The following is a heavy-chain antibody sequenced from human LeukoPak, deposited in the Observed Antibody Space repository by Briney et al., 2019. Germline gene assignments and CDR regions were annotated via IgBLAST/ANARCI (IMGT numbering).Heavy chain of an antibody. Sequence: QAGGSLRLSCAASGFIFSNYAMNWVRQAPGKRLEWVSAISDSSDSTYYADSVKGRFTISRDNSKNTLYLQMNSLRVDDTAVYYCAKDARWESSQQWGGYRYFDLWGRGTRVTVSS. CDR2: ISDSSDST. J-gene: IGHJ2*01. D-gene: IGHD3-16*02. CDR1: GFIFSNYA. V-gene: IGHV3-23*01. CDR3: AKDARWESSQQWGGYRYFDL.